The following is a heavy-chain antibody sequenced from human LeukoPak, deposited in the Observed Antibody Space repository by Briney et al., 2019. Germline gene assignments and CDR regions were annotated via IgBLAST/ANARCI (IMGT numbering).Heavy chain of an antibody. D-gene: IGHD6-13*01. V-gene: IGHV3-21*01. J-gene: IGHJ3*02. CDR3: ARDGAAAGNHFGVTDAFDI. CDR2: ISSSSRYI. CDR1: GFTFSSYS. Sequence: GGSLRLSCAASGFTFSSYSMNWVRQAPGKGLEWVSSISSSSRYIYYAASVKGRFTISRDNAKNSLYLQINSVRAEDTAVYYCARDGAAAGNHFGVTDAFDIWGQGTMITVSS.